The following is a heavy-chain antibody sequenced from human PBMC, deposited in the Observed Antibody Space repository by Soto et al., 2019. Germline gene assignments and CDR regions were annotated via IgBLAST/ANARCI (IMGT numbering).Heavy chain of an antibody. CDR3: ARDYQESITMILVVITPGGMDV. CDR1: GFTFSSYA. J-gene: IGHJ6*02. Sequence: QVQLVESGGGVVQPGRSLRLSCAASGFTFSSYAMHWVRQAPGKGLEWVAVISYDGSNKYYADSVKGRFTISRDNSKNTLYLQMNSLSAEDTAVYYCARDYQESITMILVVITPGGMDVWGQGTTVTVSS. CDR2: ISYDGSNK. V-gene: IGHV3-30-3*01. D-gene: IGHD3-22*01.